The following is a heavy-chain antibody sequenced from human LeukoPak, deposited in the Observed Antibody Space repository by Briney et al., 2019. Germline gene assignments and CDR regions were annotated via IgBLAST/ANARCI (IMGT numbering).Heavy chain of an antibody. CDR3: ARYATGNWFDP. CDR2: IYYSGST. V-gene: IGHV4-59*01. CDR1: GGSISSYY. Sequence: PSETLSLTCTVSGGSISSYYWSWIRQPPGKGLEWIGYIYYSGSTNYNPSPKSRVTISVDTSKNQFSLKLSSVTAADTAVYYCARYATGNWFDPWGQGTLVTVSS. J-gene: IGHJ5*02. D-gene: IGHD2-2*01.